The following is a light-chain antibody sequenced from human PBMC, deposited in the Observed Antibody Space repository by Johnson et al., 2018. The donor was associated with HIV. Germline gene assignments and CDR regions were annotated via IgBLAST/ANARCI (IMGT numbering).Light chain of an antibody. CDR2: DNN. V-gene: IGLV1-51*01. J-gene: IGLJ1*01. CDR1: SCDIGNNY. CDR3: GTWDSGLSAGNV. Sequence: QSVLTQPPSVSAAPGHKVTISCSGSSCDIGNNYVSWHQQLPGTAPKLLIYDNNNRSSGIPDRISGSKSGTSATLGITRLQTGDEADDYCGTWDSGLSAGNVFGTGTKVTVL.